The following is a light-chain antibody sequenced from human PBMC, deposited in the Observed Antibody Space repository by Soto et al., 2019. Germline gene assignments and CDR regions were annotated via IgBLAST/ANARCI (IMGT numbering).Light chain of an antibody. Sequence: VLSEVPGTVSLSPGKRAALSCSASQSVSSNLAWYRQKSGQAPRLLIYGASARATGIPARFSGSGSGTEFTLTITRLETEDLAVYYCQRYGNLWTFGQVTKV. CDR1: QSVSSN. J-gene: IGKJ1*01. CDR3: QRYGNLWT. CDR2: GAS. V-gene: IGKV3-20*01.